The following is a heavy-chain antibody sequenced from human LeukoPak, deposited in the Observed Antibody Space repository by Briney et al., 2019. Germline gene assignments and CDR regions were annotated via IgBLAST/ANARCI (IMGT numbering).Heavy chain of an antibody. J-gene: IGHJ4*02. D-gene: IGHD5-24*01. Sequence: GGSLRLSCAASGFTFSSYSMNWVRQAPGKGLEWVSSISSSSSYIYYADSVKGRFTISRDNSKNTLYLQMNSLRAEDTAVYYCAKGEGDGYNLDYWGQGTLVTVSS. V-gene: IGHV3-21*01. CDR1: GFTFSSYS. CDR2: ISSSSSYI. CDR3: AKGEGDGYNLDY.